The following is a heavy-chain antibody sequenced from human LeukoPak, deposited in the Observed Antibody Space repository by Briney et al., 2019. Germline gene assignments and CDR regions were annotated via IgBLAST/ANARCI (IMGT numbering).Heavy chain of an antibody. CDR1: GFTFSSYA. CDR2: ISYDGSNK. D-gene: IGHD3-9*01. V-gene: IGHV3-30*04. J-gene: IGHJ4*02. Sequence: GRSLRLSCAASGFTFSSYAMHWVRQAPGKGLEWVAVISYDGSNKYYADSVKGRFTISRDNSKNTLYLQMNSLRAEDTAVYYCARGGYFDWLLIDYWGQGTLVTVSS. CDR3: ARGGYFDWLLIDY.